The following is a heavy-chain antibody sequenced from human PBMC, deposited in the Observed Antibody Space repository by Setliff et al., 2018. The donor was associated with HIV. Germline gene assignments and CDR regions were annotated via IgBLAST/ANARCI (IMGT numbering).Heavy chain of an antibody. V-gene: IGHV4-61*09. J-gene: IGHJ4*02. CDR2: IHTSGST. CDR1: GGSISSGSYY. D-gene: IGHD2-2*01. Sequence: ASETLSLTCTVSGGSISSGSYYWSWIRQPAGKGLEWIGHIHTSGSTKYNPSLKSRVTISADTSKNQFSLNLSSVTAAETAVYYCARASSDIPGVDSNYFDDWGQGTLVTVSS. CDR3: ARASSDIPGVDSNYFDD.